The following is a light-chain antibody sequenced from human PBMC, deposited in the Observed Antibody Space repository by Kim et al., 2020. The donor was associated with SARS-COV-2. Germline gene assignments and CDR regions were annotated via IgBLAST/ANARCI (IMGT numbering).Light chain of an antibody. J-gene: IGLJ2*01. V-gene: IGLV3-21*04. CDR2: YDS. CDR3: QVWDTTSEHVI. Sequence: APGKTARITCGGTNIGSKSVNWYHQKPGQAPVLVIYYDSGRPSGIPERFSGSNSGNTATLTISRVEVGDEADYYCQVWDTTSEHVIFGGGTQLTVL. CDR1: NIGSKS.